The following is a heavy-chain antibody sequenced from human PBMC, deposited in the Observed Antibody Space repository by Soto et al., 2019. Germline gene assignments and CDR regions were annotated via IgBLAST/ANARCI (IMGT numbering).Heavy chain of an antibody. CDR2: ISSSSSTI. Sequence: SLRLSCAASGFTFSSYSMNWVRQAPGKGLEWVSYISSSSSTIYYADSVKGRFTISRDNAKNSLYLQMNSLRDEDTAVYYCARDSYNDYSNNWFDPWGQGTLVTVSS. J-gene: IGHJ5*02. CDR3: ARDSYNDYSNNWFDP. V-gene: IGHV3-48*02. D-gene: IGHD4-4*01. CDR1: GFTFSSYS.